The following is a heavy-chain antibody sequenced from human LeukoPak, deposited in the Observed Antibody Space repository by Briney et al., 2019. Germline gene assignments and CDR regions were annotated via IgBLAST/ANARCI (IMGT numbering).Heavy chain of an antibody. CDR1: GGSISSSSYY. CDR2: IYYSGST. V-gene: IGHV4-39*01. D-gene: IGHD3-10*01. Sequence: KASETRSLTCTVSGGSISSSSYYWGWIRQPPGKGLEWIGSIYYSGSTYYNPSLKSRVTISVDTSKNQFSLKLSSVTAADTAVYYCARSITMVRGVIFWFDPWGQGTLVTVSS. CDR3: ARSITMVRGVIFWFDP. J-gene: IGHJ5*02.